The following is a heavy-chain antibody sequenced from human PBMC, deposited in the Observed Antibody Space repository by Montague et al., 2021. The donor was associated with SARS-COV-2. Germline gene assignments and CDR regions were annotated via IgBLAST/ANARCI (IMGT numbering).Heavy chain of an antibody. V-gene: IGHV2-5*01. CDR1: GFSLISDGVG. D-gene: IGHD2-8*02. Sequence: PALVKPTQTLTLTCTFSGFSLISDGVGVGWIRQPPGKALEWLALIFWNDDKRYNSSLKNRLTVTKDTSKNQVVFTMTNMDPLDTVTYYCAHSRLFSSLVGMDAWGQGTMVTVAS. CDR2: IFWNDDK. J-gene: IGHJ5*02. CDR3: AHSRLFSSLVGMDA.